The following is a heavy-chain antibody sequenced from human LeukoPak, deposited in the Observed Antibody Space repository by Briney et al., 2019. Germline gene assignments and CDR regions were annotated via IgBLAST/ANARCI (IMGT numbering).Heavy chain of an antibody. CDR3: ATGESYCSSTSCCTGIDY. V-gene: IGHV3-21*01. CDR2: ISSSSSYM. Sequence: GGSLRLSCAASGFTFSSYSMNWVRQAPGKGLEWVSSISSSSSYMYYADSVKGRFTISRDNAKNSLYLQMNSLRAEDTAVYYCATGESYCSSTSCCTGIDYWGQGTLVTVSS. D-gene: IGHD2-2*02. J-gene: IGHJ4*02. CDR1: GFTFSSYS.